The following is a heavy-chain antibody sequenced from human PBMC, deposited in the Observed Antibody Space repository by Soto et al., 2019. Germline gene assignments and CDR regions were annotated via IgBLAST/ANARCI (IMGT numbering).Heavy chain of an antibody. V-gene: IGHV3-23*01. CDR2: ISGSGGST. CDR3: VKEGYHDFTSGYYGSEPFGP. Sequence: VSRRRSCSASGFTFRRFAWSCCRLAPGKSQQWISSISGSGGSTYYAASVKGRFTISRDNFKNTLDLQMHNLRVEDTAVYYCVKEGYHDFTSGYYGSEPFGPWGQGTLVTVSS. J-gene: IGHJ5*02. CDR1: GFTFRRFA. D-gene: IGHD3-3*01.